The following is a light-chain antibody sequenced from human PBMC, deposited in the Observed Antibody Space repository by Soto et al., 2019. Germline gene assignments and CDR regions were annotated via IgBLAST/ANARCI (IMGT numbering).Light chain of an antibody. J-gene: IGKJ1*01. CDR3: QQYNTSPRT. CDR2: GAS. Sequence: EIVMTPSPGTLSLSPGERATLSCRASQSVRSNLAWYQQKPGQAPRLLIYGASNRATGIPDRFSGSGSGTDFTLTISRLEPEDFAVYYCQQYNTSPRTFGQGTKVDIK. V-gene: IGKV3-20*01. CDR1: QSVRSN.